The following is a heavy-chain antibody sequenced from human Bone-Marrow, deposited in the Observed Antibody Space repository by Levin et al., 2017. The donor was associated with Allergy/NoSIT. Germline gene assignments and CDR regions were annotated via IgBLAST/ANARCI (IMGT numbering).Heavy chain of an antibody. CDR2: IQFSGNT. D-gene: IGHD3-3*01. J-gene: IGHJ4*02. CDR1: RGSISSGAYY. V-gene: IGHV4-31*03. CDR3: TRLPTRGVDEFWSNPLDD. Sequence: SETLSLTCTVSRGSISSGAYYWSWIRQPPGGGLEWIGYIQFSGNTYYNPSLKSRVAISLDMSKSQFSLKLSYVAAADTDVYFCTRLPTRGVDEFWSNPLDDWRQGILVTVSS.